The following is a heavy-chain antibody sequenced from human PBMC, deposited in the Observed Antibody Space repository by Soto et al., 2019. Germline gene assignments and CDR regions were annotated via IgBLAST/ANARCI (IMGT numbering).Heavy chain of an antibody. Sequence: LSLTCTVSGGSVSSGSYYWSWIRQPPGKGLEWIGYIYYSGSTNYNPSLKSRVTISVDTSKNQFSLKLSSVTAADTAVYYCARAELPKYFFDYWGQGTLVTVSS. CDR1: GGSVSSGSYY. V-gene: IGHV4-61*01. D-gene: IGHD2-15*01. J-gene: IGHJ4*02. CDR3: ARAELPKYFFDY. CDR2: IYYSGST.